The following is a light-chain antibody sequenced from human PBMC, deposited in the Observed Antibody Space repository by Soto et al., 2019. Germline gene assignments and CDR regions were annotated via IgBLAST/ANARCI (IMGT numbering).Light chain of an antibody. CDR1: SSDVGGYNY. Sequence: QSVLTQPASVSGSPGQSITISCTGTSSDVGGYNYVSWYQQVPGKVPNAIIYEVSRRPSGVSNRFSGSKSGNTASLTISRLQAEDAADYYCNSYTTSSTWVFGGGTKLTVL. J-gene: IGLJ3*02. CDR3: NSYTTSSTWV. CDR2: EVS. V-gene: IGLV2-14*01.